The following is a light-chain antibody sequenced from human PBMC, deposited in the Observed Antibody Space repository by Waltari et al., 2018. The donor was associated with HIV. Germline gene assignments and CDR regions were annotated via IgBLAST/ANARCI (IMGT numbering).Light chain of an antibody. CDR1: QNISSY. J-gene: IGKJ4*02. CDR3: QQTYTTPPT. CDR2: AAS. V-gene: IGKV1-39*01. Sequence: DIQSTQSPSSLSASVGDRVPIPSRARQNISSYLTWYQQKPGKGPNLLIYAASSLHSGAPSRFSGSGSGTNFTLTISSLQPEDFATYYCQQTYTTPPTFGGGSRVEIK.